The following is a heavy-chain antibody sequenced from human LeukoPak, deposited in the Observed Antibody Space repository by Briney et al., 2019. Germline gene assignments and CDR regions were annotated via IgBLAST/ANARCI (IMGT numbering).Heavy chain of an antibody. D-gene: IGHD4-23*01. CDR2: IYSGGST. CDR1: GFTVSSNY. Sequence: PGGSLRLSCAASGFTVSSNYMNWVRQAPGKGLEWVSVIYSGGSTYYADSVKGRFTISRDNSKNTLYLQMNSLRAEDTAVYYCARARSTVGNAFDIWGQGTMVTVSS. J-gene: IGHJ3*02. V-gene: IGHV3-53*01. CDR3: ARARSTVGNAFDI.